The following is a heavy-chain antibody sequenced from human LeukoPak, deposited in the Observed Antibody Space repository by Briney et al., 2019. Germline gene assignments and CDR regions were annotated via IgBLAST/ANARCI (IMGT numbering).Heavy chain of an antibody. Sequence: ASVKVSCKASGYTFTGYYMHWVRQAPGQGLEWMGWINPNSGGTNYAQKFQGWVTMTRDTSISTAYMELSRLRSDDTAVYYCARGTPYSSSPVDYWGQGTLVTVSS. CDR3: ARGTPYSSSPVDY. CDR2: INPNSGGT. V-gene: IGHV1-2*04. J-gene: IGHJ4*02. D-gene: IGHD6-13*01. CDR1: GYTFTGYY.